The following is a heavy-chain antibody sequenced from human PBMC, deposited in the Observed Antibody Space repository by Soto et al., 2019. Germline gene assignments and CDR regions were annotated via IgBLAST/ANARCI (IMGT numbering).Heavy chain of an antibody. J-gene: IGHJ4*02. Sequence: QVQLQESGPGLVKPSETLSLTCTVSGGSISSYYWSWIRQPPGKGLEWIGYIYYSGSTNYNPSLKSRVTISVDTSKNQFSLKLSSVTAADTAVYYCARTLWFGDWECFDYWGQGTLVTVSS. D-gene: IGHD3-10*01. CDR2: IYYSGST. V-gene: IGHV4-59*08. CDR1: GGSISSYY. CDR3: ARTLWFGDWECFDY.